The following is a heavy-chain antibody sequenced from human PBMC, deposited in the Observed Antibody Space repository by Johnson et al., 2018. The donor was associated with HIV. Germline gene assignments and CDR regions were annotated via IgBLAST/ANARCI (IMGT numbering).Heavy chain of an antibody. CDR1: GFTFSDYY. V-gene: IGHV3-11*04. CDR3: AKDTRSSSGLGAFDI. Sequence: QEHLVESGGGLVQPGGSLRLSCAASGFTFSDYYMSWFRQAPGKGLEWVSSISSSGSTIYYASSVKGRFTISRDTAKNSLYLQMNSLSAEDTAVYYCAKDTRSSSGLGAFDIWGQGTMVTVSS. J-gene: IGHJ3*02. CDR2: ISSSGSTI. D-gene: IGHD6-6*01.